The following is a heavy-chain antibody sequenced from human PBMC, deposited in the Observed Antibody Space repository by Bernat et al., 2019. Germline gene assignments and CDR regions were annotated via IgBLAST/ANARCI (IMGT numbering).Heavy chain of an antibody. J-gene: IGHJ4*02. CDR3: VRERDDYSNYADY. CDR2: IWYDGSNK. CDR1: GFTFSSYG. Sequence: QVQLVESGGGVVQPGRSLRLSCAASGFTFSSYGMHWVRQAPGKGLEWVAVIWYDGSNKYYADSVKGRFTISRDNSKNTLYLQMNSLRAEDTAVYYCVRERDDYSNYADYWGQGTLVTVSS. D-gene: IGHD4-11*01. V-gene: IGHV3-33*01.